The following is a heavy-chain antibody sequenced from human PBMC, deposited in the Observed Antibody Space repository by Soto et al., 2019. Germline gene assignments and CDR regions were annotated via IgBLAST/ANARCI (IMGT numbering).Heavy chain of an antibody. D-gene: IGHD6-19*01. V-gene: IGHV1-69*13. Sequence: GASVKVSCKASGGTFSSYAISWVRQAPGQGREWMGGIIPIFGTANYAQKFQGRVTITADESTSTAYMELSSLRSEDTAVYYCARGEDSSGWYWGLNYYYYGMDVWGQGTTVTVSS. J-gene: IGHJ6*02. CDR1: GGTFSSYA. CDR2: IIPIFGTA. CDR3: ARGEDSSGWYWGLNYYYYGMDV.